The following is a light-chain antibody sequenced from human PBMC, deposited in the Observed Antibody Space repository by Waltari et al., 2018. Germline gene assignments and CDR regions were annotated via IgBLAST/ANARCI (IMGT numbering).Light chain of an antibody. V-gene: IGKV3-15*01. CDR1: QTIRYN. CDR2: GAS. Sequence: EIVLTQSPSTLSVSPGERAIPSCRASQTIRYNLAWYQQRPGQPPRLLIYGASARAAAIPVRFSGSGSGTEFTLTISGLQSEDFAVYYCQHYHQWPPYTFGQGTKVE. CDR3: QHYHQWPPYT. J-gene: IGKJ2*01.